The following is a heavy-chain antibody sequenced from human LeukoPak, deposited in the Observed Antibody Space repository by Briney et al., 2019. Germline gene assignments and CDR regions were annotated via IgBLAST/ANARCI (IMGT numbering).Heavy chain of an antibody. CDR3: VRGVGVSRFNYLDS. Sequence: PGTSLRLSCAASGFTFSNYGMHWVRQAPGKGLEWVATIWYDGGNRYYGDSVEGRFTISRDNSKNTLYLQMNSLRDDDTAVYYCVRGVGVSRFNYLDSWGQGTLVIVSS. V-gene: IGHV3-33*01. CDR2: IWYDGGNR. CDR1: GFTFSNYG. J-gene: IGHJ4*02. D-gene: IGHD6-13*01.